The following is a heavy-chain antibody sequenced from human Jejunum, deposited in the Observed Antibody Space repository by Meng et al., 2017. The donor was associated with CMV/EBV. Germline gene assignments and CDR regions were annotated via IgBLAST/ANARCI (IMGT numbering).Heavy chain of an antibody. CDR3: ARPRWDWAPGY. D-gene: IGHD4-23*01. CDR2: INCYSGDT. J-gene: IGHJ4*02. CDR1: GYSFSDYY. Sequence: QVQVVRLGAEVQKPGDSVKGTCKASGYSFSDYYMHWVRQAPGQGPEWMGWINCYSGDTRYAQKFQGRVTMSRDTSSNTVYLDLSSLKPDDTAVYYCARPRWDWAPGYWGQGTLVTVSS. V-gene: IGHV1-2*02.